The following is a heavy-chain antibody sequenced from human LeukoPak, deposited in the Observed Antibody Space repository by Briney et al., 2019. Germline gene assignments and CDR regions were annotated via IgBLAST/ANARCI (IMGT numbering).Heavy chain of an antibody. Sequence: PGGSLRLSCAASGFTFSGYWMHWVRQGPEKGLELVSRIDNDGHGIIYADSVKGRLTTSRDNAKNTLYLQMNSLRVEDTAAYYCAAGGGWDPSFGVVTHIDAWGKGTTVAVS. CDR2: IDNDGHGI. CDR1: GFTFSGYW. D-gene: IGHD3-3*01. V-gene: IGHV3-74*01. CDR3: AAGGGWDPSFGVVTHIDA. J-gene: IGHJ6*03.